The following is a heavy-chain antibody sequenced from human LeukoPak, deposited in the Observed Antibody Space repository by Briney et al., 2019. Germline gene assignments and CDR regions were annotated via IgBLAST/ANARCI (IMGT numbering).Heavy chain of an antibody. CDR1: GFTFSTYA. CDR3: ARGGRKSLDY. V-gene: IGHV3-23*01. Sequence: PGGSLRLSCAASGFTFSTYAMNWVRQAPGKGLEWVSTISGSGGGTHYADSVKGRFTISRDNSKNALYLQMNSLRAEDTAVYYCARGGRKSLDYWGQGTLVTVSS. CDR2: ISGSGGGT. J-gene: IGHJ4*02.